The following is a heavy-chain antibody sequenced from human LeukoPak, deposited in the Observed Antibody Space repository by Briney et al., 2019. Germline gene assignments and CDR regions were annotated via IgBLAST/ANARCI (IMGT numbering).Heavy chain of an antibody. CDR3: ATRISRDGYNWAYDS. V-gene: IGHV3-15*05. J-gene: IGHJ4*02. CDR2: IKSKTEGGTT. D-gene: IGHD5-24*01. Sequence: GGSLRLSCAASGFTFSNAWMYWVRQAPGKGLEWVARIKSKTEGGTTDYAEPVKGRFTVSRDDSKNTLYLEMNSLKAEDTAVYYCATRISRDGYNWAYDSWGLGSLVTVSS. CDR1: GFTFSNAW.